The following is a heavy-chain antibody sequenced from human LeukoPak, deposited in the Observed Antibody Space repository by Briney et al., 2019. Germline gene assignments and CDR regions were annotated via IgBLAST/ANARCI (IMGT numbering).Heavy chain of an antibody. V-gene: IGHV4-4*07. CDR3: ARARMGTAGYHYTDV. Sequence: SETLSLTCKVSGDSINSYYWTWIRQPAGKGLEWIGRIYASGSTKYNLSLKSRVTMSVDKSTNQFSLWLSSVTAADTAVYYCARARMGTAGYHYTDVWGKGTTVSVSS. D-gene: IGHD5-12*01. CDR1: GDSINSYY. J-gene: IGHJ6*03. CDR2: IYASGST.